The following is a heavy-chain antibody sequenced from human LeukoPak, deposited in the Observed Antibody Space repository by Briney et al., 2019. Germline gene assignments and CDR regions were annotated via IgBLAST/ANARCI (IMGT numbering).Heavy chain of an antibody. V-gene: IGHV3-9*01. CDR3: AKDIRWELLGWFDP. D-gene: IGHD1-26*01. J-gene: IGHJ5*02. Sequence: GRSLRLSCAAAGFTFDDYAMHLVRQAPGKGLEWVSGISWNSGSIGYADSVKGRFTISRDNAKNSLYLQMNSLRAEDTALYYCAKDIRWELLGWFDPWGQGTLVTVSS. CDR1: GFTFDDYA. CDR2: ISWNSGSI.